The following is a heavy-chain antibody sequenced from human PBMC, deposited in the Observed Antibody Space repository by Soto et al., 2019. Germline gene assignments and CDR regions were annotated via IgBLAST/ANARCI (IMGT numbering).Heavy chain of an antibody. CDR1: GGTISSSSYY. J-gene: IGHJ6*02. Sequence: SETLSLTCTVSGGTISSSSYYWGWIRQPPGKGLEWIGSIYYSGSTYYNPSLKSRVTISVDTSKNQFSLKLSSVTAADTAVYYCARQPPARPKREYGMDVWGQGTTVTSP. CDR2: IYYSGST. V-gene: IGHV4-39*01. D-gene: IGHD2-2*01. CDR3: ARQPPARPKREYGMDV.